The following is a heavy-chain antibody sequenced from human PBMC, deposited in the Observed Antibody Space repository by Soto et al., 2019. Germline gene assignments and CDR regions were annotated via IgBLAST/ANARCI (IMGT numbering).Heavy chain of an antibody. CDR3: ARVLAARASRDFDY. J-gene: IGHJ4*02. Sequence: QVQLQQWGAGLKPSETLSLTCAVYGGSFSTDYWSWIRQPPGKGLEWIGEINPSGGTNYNPSLKSRVTISVATSTSQFCLKLRSVTAAAAAVYYCARVLAARASRDFDYWCQGTLVTVSS. CDR1: GGSFSTDY. D-gene: IGHD6-6*01. CDR2: INPSGGT. V-gene: IGHV4-34*01.